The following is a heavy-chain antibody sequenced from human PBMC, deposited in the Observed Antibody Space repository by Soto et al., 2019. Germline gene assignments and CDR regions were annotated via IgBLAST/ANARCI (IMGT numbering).Heavy chain of an antibody. CDR1: GFTFTSHL. Sequence: QLVQSGAEVKEPGASVKISCKASGFTFTSHLMHCVRQAPGQVLEWMGLINPNGESTMYAQKFQGRVTVTRDTSKSTLYMELSSLRSEDTAVYFCARDNSRTKSWWFEPCGKGKLVTVSS. V-gene: IGHV1-46*01. D-gene: IGHD2-2*01. CDR3: ARDNSRTKSWWFEP. CDR2: INPNGEST. J-gene: IGHJ5*02.